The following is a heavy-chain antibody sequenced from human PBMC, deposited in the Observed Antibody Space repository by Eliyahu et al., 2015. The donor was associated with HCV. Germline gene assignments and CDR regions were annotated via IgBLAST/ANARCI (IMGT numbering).Heavy chain of an antibody. J-gene: IGHJ5*02. Sequence: AEVKKPGESLRISCKGSGYTFTDYWISWMRQMPGKGLEWVGRIDPSDSYINYSPSLQGRVTISLDKTTSTAYLQWSSLKASDTAMYYCARHDRNRFWLDPWGQGTLITVSS. CDR1: GYTFTDYW. CDR2: IDPSDSYI. CDR3: ARHDRNRFWLDP. V-gene: IGHV5-10-1*01. D-gene: IGHD3-22*01.